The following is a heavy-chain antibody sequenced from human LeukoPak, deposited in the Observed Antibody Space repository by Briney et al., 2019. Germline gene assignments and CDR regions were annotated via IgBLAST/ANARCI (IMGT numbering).Heavy chain of an antibody. CDR3: ARDRPYDSSGYYWGNYYYYYMDV. Sequence: ASVKVSCKASGGTFSSYAISWVRQAPGQGLEWMGRIIPIFGTANYAQKFQGRVTITTDESTSTAYMELSSLRSEDTAVYYCARDRPYDSSGYYWGNYYYYYMDVWGKGTTVTVSS. V-gene: IGHV1-69*05. CDR2: IIPIFGTA. D-gene: IGHD3-22*01. CDR1: GGTFSSYA. J-gene: IGHJ6*03.